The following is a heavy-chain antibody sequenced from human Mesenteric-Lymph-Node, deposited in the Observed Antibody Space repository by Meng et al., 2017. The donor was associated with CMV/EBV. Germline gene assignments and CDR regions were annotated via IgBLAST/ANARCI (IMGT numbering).Heavy chain of an antibody. D-gene: IGHD2-2*01. CDR1: GLTVSSNY. CDR3: ARDNGYCSGTSCYDSYYYYGMDV. CDR2: IYSGGST. J-gene: IGHJ6*02. V-gene: IGHV3-53*01. Sequence: GESLKISCAASGLTVSSNYMSWVRQAPGKGLEWVSVIYSGGSTYYADSVKGRFTISRDNAKNSLYLQMNTLRAEDTAVYYCARDNGYCSGTSCYDSYYYYGMDVWGQGTTVTVSS.